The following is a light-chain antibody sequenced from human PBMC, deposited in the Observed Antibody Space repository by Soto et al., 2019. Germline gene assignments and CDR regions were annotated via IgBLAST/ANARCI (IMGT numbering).Light chain of an antibody. V-gene: IGKV1-27*01. CDR1: QGIYNY. Sequence: DIQMTQSPSSLSASVGDRVTITCRASQGIYNYLAWYQQKPGKAPKLLIYAASTLEAGVPSRFRGSGSGTDFTLTISSLQNEDVATYYCHKYNSALLTFGQGTRLEIK. J-gene: IGKJ5*01. CDR2: AAS. CDR3: HKYNSALLT.